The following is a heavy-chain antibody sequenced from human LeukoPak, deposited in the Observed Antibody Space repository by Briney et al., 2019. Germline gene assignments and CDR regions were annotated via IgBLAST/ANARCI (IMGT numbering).Heavy chain of an antibody. D-gene: IGHD4-23*01. Sequence: SETLSLTCAVSGGSISRSNWWTWVRQPPGKGLEWVGEIYPSGSTNYNPSLKSRVTISMDKSKNQFSLKLTSVTAADTALYYCARASPPTLISYFDYWGQGTLVTVSS. CDR3: ARASPPTLISYFDY. CDR2: IYPSGST. CDR1: GGSISRSNW. J-gene: IGHJ4*02. V-gene: IGHV4-4*02.